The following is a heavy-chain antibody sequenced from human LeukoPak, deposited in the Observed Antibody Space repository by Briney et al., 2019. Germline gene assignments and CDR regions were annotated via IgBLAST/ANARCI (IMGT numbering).Heavy chain of an antibody. CDR2: IYYSGST. D-gene: IGHD3-10*01. CDR3: AVLLWFGEPRDFDY. J-gene: IGHJ4*02. V-gene: IGHV4-39*01. CDR1: GGSISSSNYY. Sequence: SETLSLTCTVSGGSISSSNYYWGWIRQSPGKGLEWIGSIYYSGSTYYNPSLKSRVTISVDTSKNQFSLKLSSVTAADTAVYYCAVLLWFGEPRDFDYWGQGTLVTVSS.